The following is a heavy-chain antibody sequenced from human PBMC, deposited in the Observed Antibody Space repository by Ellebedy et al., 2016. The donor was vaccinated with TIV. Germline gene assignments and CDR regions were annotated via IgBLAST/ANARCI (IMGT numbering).Heavy chain of an antibody. CDR1: RYTFTGTDYY. D-gene: IGHD2-21*01. J-gene: IGHJ3*02. CDR2: INPKSGGT. V-gene: IGHV1-2*02. Sequence: ASVKVSXKASRYTFTGTDYYMHWVRQAPGQGLEWMGWINPKSGGTNYARKFQGRVTMTRDTSISTAYMELSRPRSDDTAVFYCARGFVWFSYAFDIWGQGTMVTVSP. CDR3: ARGFVWFSYAFDI.